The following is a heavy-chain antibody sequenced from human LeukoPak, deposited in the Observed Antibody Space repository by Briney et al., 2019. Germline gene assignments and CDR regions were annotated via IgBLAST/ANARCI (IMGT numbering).Heavy chain of an antibody. CDR3: ARDGYYDSSGYYANLYWYFDL. CDR2: INPSGGST. D-gene: IGHD3-22*01. CDR1: GYTFTSYY. V-gene: IGHV1-46*01. J-gene: IGHJ2*01. Sequence: SVKVSCKASGYTFTSYYMHWVRQAPGQGLEWMGIINPSGGSTIYAQKFQGRVTMTRDTSTSTVYMELSSLRSEDTAVYFCARDGYYDSSGYYANLYWYFDLWGRGTLVTVSS.